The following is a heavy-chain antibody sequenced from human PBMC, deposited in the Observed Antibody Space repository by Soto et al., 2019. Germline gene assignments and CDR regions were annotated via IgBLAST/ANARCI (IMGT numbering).Heavy chain of an antibody. CDR3: ARDYYGSGSYYSYYYGMDV. Sequence: QVQLVQSGAEVKKPGASVKVSCKASGYTFTSYAMHWVRQAPGKGLEWMGGSNAGNGNTKYPQKFQGSITITRDTSASTAYMELSSLRSEDTAVYYCARDYYGSGSYYSYYYGMDVWGQGTTVTVSS. V-gene: IGHV1-3*01. CDR1: GYTFTSYA. D-gene: IGHD3-10*01. CDR2: SNAGNGNT. J-gene: IGHJ6*02.